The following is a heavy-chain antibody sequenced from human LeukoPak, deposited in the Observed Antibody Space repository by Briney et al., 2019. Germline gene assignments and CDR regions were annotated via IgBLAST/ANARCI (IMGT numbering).Heavy chain of an antibody. Sequence: ASVKVSCKASGYTFTDYHMHWVRQAPGQGLEWMGWINPNSGGTNYAQKFQGRVTMTRDTSISTAYMELSRLRSDDTAVYYCARDQYYDFWSGYSLTGGFDPWGQGTLVTVSS. CDR1: GYTFTDYH. CDR2: INPNSGGT. J-gene: IGHJ5*02. CDR3: ARDQYYDFWSGYSLTGGFDP. V-gene: IGHV1-2*02. D-gene: IGHD3-3*01.